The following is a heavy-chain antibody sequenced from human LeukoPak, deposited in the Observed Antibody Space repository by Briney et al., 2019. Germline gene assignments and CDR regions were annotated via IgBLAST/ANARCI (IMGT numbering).Heavy chain of an antibody. CDR3: ARGGYGASTPYYMDV. J-gene: IGHJ6*03. V-gene: IGHV3-64*01. CDR1: GFTFSSYA. D-gene: IGHD1-26*01. CDR2: ISSNGGST. Sequence: PGGSLRLSCAASGFTFSSYAMNWDRQAPGKGLEYVSAISSNGGSTYYANSVKGRSTISRDNSKNTLYLQMGSLRAEDMAVYYCARGGYGASTPYYMDVWGKGTTVTVSS.